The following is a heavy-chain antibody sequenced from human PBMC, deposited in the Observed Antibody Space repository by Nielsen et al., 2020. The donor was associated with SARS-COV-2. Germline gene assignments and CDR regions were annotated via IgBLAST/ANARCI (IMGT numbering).Heavy chain of an antibody. CDR3: AKGSKRGSKWLPSYYYYMDV. J-gene: IGHJ6*03. D-gene: IGHD5-12*01. Sequence: GGSLRLSCAASGFTFDDYAMHWVRQAPGKGLEWVSLISWDGGSTYYADSVKGRFTISRDNSKNSLYLQMNSLRAEDTALYYCAKGSKRGSKWLPSYYYYMDVWGKGTTVTVSS. CDR1: GFTFDDYA. V-gene: IGHV3-43D*03. CDR2: ISWDGGST.